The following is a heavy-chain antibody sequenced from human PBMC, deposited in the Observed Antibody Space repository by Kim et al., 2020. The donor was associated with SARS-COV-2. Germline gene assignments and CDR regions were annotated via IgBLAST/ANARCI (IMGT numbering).Heavy chain of an antibody. J-gene: IGHJ4*02. CDR1: GFSLSNHK. CDR3: VRDGIGFDY. CDR2: ITPCGDST. D-gene: IGHD3-3*02. Sequence: GGSLRLSCSASGFSLSNHKMHWVRQAPGKELKFVSCITPCGDSTYYADSVKGRFTVSRDNSKNTFYLQMSSLRVEDTAVYYCVRDGIGFDYWGQGTLVTVSS. V-gene: IGHV3-64D*09.